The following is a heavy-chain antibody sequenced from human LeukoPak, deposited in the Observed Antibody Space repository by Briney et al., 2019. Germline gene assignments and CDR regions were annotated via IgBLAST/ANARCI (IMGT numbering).Heavy chain of an antibody. CDR2: IYYSGST. D-gene: IGHD1-1*01. CDR1: GGSVSSGSYY. V-gene: IGHV4-61*01. CDR3: AGNDPADAFDI. J-gene: IGHJ3*02. Sequence: PSGTLSLTCTVSGGSVSSGSYYWSWIRQPPGKGLEWIGYIYYSGSTNYNPSLKSRVTISVDTSKNQFSLKLSSVTAADTAVYYCAGNDPADAFDIWGQGTMVTVSS.